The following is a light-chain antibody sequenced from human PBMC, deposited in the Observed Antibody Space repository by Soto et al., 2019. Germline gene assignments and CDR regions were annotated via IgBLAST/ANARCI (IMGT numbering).Light chain of an antibody. CDR3: QQYKTLNT. CDR1: QNVNSN. V-gene: IGKV3-15*01. CDR2: NVS. J-gene: IGKJ2*01. Sequence: EIAMTQSPANLSVSPGQRATISCRASQNVNSNLAWYQQKLGHAPSLVMYNVSTRATGFPARFSGSGSGTEFTLTISSLQSEDSAIYYCQQYKTLNTFGQGTKLEIK.